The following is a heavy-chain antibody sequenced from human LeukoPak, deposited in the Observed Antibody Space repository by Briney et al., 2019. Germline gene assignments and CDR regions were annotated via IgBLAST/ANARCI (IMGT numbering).Heavy chain of an antibody. CDR2: ISGSGGST. CDR1: GFTFSSYA. V-gene: IGHV3-23*01. CDR3: AKLAGYYDSSGYLFDY. D-gene: IGHD3-22*01. J-gene: IGHJ4*02. Sequence: GGSLRLSCAASGFTFSSYAMSWVRQAPGKGLEWVSAISGSGGSTYYAAPVKGRFTISRDNSKNTLYLQMNSLRAEDTAVYYCAKLAGYYDSSGYLFDYWGQGTLVTVSS.